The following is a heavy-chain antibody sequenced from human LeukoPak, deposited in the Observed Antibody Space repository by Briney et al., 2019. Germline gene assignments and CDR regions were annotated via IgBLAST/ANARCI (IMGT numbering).Heavy chain of an antibody. D-gene: IGHD3-9*01. CDR1: GFTFSDYA. CDR2: ISGGGDTT. V-gene: IGHV3-23*01. CDR3: VKDTGRLGIREVFVA. Sequence: PGGSLRLACAASGFTFSDYAMSWVRQAPGKGLEWVSSISGGGDTTYYADSVRGRFIISRENSMSTVYLQLNTLSAADTAMYFCVKDTGRLGIREVFVAWGQGTMVTVSS. J-gene: IGHJ3*01.